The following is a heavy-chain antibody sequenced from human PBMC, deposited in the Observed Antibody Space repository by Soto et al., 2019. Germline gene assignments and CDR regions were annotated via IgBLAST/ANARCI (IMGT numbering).Heavy chain of an antibody. V-gene: IGHV1-2*04. Sequence: QVQLVQSGAEVTKPGASVKVSCKASGYTFTGYYMHWVRQAPGQGLEWMGWINPNSGGTNYAQKFQGCVTMPRDTSISTAYMELSRLRSDDTAVYYCAREGGGYSYGPYYGMDVWGQGTTVTVSS. CDR2: INPNSGGT. CDR1: GYTFTGYY. CDR3: AREGGGYSYGPYYGMDV. J-gene: IGHJ6*02. D-gene: IGHD5-18*01.